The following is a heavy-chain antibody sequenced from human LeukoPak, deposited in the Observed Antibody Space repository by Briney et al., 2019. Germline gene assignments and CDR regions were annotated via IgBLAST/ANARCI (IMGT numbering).Heavy chain of an antibody. D-gene: IGHD3-9*01. Sequence: PSETLSLTCTVSGGSISSYYWSWIRQPPGKGLEWIGYIYYSGSTNYNPSLKSRVTISVDTSKKQFSLKVRSVTAADTAVYYCARGDYDILTGWGYYFDYWGQGTLVTVSS. V-gene: IGHV4-59*01. CDR2: IYYSGST. CDR1: GGSISSYY. CDR3: ARGDYDILTGWGYYFDY. J-gene: IGHJ4*02.